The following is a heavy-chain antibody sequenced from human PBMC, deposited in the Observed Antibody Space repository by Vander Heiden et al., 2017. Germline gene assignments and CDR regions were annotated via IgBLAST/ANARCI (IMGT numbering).Heavy chain of an antibody. D-gene: IGHD6-19*01. CDR2: ISGSGGTT. CDR1: GFSFSSYA. V-gene: IGHV3-23*01. Sequence: EVQLLESGGGLVQPGGSLRLSCAASGFSFSSYAMSWVRQAPGKGVECVAGISGSGGTTYYADSVEGRFTISRDSSRNTLYLQMDSLRAEDTAVYYCAKDAQFSSSKFDYWGQGTLVTVSS. J-gene: IGHJ5*01. CDR3: AKDAQFSSSKFDY.